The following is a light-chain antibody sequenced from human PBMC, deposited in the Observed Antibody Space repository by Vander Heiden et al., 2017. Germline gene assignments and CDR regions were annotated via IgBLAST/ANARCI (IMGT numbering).Light chain of an antibody. CDR2: DAS. Sequence: DIQMTQSPSSLSASVGDRVTITCQASQDIRYYLNWYQQKPGKAPKLLINDASYLETGVPSRFSGSGSGTHFSLTIDSLQAEDFATYYCQQYDSLTPITFGGGTKVDIK. J-gene: IGKJ4*01. CDR1: QDIRYY. V-gene: IGKV1-33*01. CDR3: QQYDSLTPIT.